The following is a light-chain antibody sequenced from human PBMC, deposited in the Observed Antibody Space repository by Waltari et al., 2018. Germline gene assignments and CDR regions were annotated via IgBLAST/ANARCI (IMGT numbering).Light chain of an antibody. CDR2: GAS. J-gene: IGKJ2*01. V-gene: IGKV1-39*01. Sequence: DVDMTQSPPSLSAPIGDSITITCRASQSIIHHLNGYQQKQGTAPRLLTTGASSLRGGVPSRFSGSGAGTDFSLTISSLQPEDFATYYCQQTFSSPYTFGQGTKLDI. CDR3: QQTFSSPYT. CDR1: QSIIHH.